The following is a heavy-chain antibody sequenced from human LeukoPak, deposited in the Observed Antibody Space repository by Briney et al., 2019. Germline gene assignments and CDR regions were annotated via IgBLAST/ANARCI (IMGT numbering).Heavy chain of an antibody. Sequence: GGSLRLSCAASGLTFSSYSMNWVRQAPGKGLEWVSYISSSSSTIYYADSVKGRFTISRDNAKNSLYLQMNSLRAEDTAVYYCASYGDYVSGYFDYWGQGTLVTVSS. J-gene: IGHJ4*02. CDR2: ISSSSSTI. CDR1: GLTFSSYS. CDR3: ASYGDYVSGYFDY. V-gene: IGHV3-48*01. D-gene: IGHD4-17*01.